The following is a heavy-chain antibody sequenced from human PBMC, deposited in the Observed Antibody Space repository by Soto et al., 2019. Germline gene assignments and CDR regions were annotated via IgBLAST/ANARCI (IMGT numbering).Heavy chain of an antibody. J-gene: IGHJ5*02. CDR3: ARHSLALRKNNWFDP. CDR2: IFYLGSS. V-gene: IGHV4-39*01. D-gene: IGHD3-3*02. CDR1: GDSIISSDFY. Sequence: KTSETPSLTCTVSGDSIISSDFYWGWVRQPPGKGLEWIGSIFYLGSSYYNPSLKSRVTMSVDTSKNQFSLRLRSVTAADTALYFCARHSLALRKNNWFDPWGQGIMVTVSS.